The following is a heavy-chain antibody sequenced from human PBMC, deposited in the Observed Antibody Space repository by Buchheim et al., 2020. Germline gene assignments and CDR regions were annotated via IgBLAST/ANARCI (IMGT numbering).Heavy chain of an antibody. CDR1: GFSFRSYG. D-gene: IGHD3-3*01. Sequence: QVQLVESGGGVVQPGRSLRLSCAASGFSFRSYGMHWVRQAPGKGLEWVAVISYDGNDKYYADSVKGRFTISRDNSKNALYLQMNSLRPEDTAMYYCAKDVDVLSGYYSGPDYWGQGTL. CDR3: AKDVDVLSGYYSGPDY. V-gene: IGHV3-30*18. CDR2: ISYDGNDK. J-gene: IGHJ4*02.